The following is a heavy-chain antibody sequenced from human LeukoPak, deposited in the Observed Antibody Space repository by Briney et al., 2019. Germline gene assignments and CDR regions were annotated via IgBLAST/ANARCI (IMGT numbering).Heavy chain of an antibody. Sequence: PGGSLRLSCAASGITVGNNYFSWVRQAPGKGLEWVALIYSGGGTVYADSVKGRITISRDSSKNTLFLQMSSLKPEDTAMYHCTRNRPETPLGYWGQGTLVTVPS. CDR3: TRNRPETPLGY. D-gene: IGHD1-14*01. J-gene: IGHJ4*02. CDR1: GITVGNNY. V-gene: IGHV3-53*01. CDR2: IYSGGGT.